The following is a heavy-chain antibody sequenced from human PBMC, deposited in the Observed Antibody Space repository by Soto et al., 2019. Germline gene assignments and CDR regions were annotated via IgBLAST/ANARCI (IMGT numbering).Heavy chain of an antibody. CDR1: GFTFSSYS. Sequence: EVQLVESEGGLVQPGGSLRLSCAASGFTFSSYSMNWVRQAPGKGLEWVSYISSSSSTIYYADSVKGRFTISRDNAKNSLYLQMNSLRDEDTAVYYCARDYYDSSGYRDAFDIWGQGTMVTVSS. J-gene: IGHJ3*02. CDR2: ISSSSSTI. V-gene: IGHV3-48*02. CDR3: ARDYYDSSGYRDAFDI. D-gene: IGHD3-22*01.